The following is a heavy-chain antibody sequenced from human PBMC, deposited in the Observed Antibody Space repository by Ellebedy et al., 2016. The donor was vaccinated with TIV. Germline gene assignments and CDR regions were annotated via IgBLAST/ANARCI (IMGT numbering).Heavy chain of an antibody. D-gene: IGHD3-10*01. J-gene: IGHJ2*01. CDR2: ISDSGSDT. V-gene: IGHV3-23*01. CDR3: AKDQYGSGSYWDFNL. Sequence: GESLKISCAASGFSVSSYAMSWVRQAPGKGLEWVSGISDSGSDTYYTDSVKGRFTIYRDNSKNTLYLQMNSLSVEETAIYYCAKDQYGSGSYWDFNLWGRGTLVTVSS. CDR1: GFSVSSYA.